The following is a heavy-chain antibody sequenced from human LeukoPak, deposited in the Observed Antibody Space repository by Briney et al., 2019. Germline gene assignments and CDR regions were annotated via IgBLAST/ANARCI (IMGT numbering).Heavy chain of an antibody. Sequence: GGSLRLSCAASGFTFTSYWMSWVRQAPGKGLEWVANIKQGGSEKYYVDSVKGRFTISRDNAKNSLYLQMNSLRAEDTAVYYCARVVVVPAAIDPIDLGEDYWGQGTLVTVSS. CDR2: IKQGGSEK. CDR3: ARVVVVPAAIDPIDLGEDY. D-gene: IGHD2-2*01. J-gene: IGHJ4*02. CDR1: GFTFTSYW. V-gene: IGHV3-7*01.